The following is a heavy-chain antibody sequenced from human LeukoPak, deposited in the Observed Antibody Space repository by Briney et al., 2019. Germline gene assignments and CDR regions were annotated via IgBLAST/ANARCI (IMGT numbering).Heavy chain of an antibody. CDR2: IYSGGST. Sequence: PGGSLRLYCAASGFTVSSNYMSWVRQAPGKGLEWVSVIYSGGSTYYADSVKGRFTISRDNSKNTLYLQMNSLRAEDTAVYYCARALAVEDDYWGQGTLVTVSS. V-gene: IGHV3-66*02. CDR1: GFTVSSNY. CDR3: ARALAVEDDY. J-gene: IGHJ4*02.